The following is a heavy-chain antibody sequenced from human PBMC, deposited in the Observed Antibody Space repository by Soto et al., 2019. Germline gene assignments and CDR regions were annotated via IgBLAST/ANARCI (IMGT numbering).Heavy chain of an antibody. CDR3: ARGHPFRFLEWLLPAAMDV. Sequence: GASVKVSCKASGYSFTSYGISWVRQAPGQGLEWVGWISGYNGNTKYAQKFQGRVTMTTDTSTNTAFMELRSLRSDDTAVYYCARGHPFRFLEWLLPAAMDVWGKGTTVTVSS. V-gene: IGHV1-18*01. J-gene: IGHJ6*04. CDR2: ISGYNGNT. D-gene: IGHD3-3*01. CDR1: GYSFTSYG.